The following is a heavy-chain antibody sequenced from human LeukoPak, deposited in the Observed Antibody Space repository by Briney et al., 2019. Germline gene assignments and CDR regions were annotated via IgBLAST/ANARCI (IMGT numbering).Heavy chain of an antibody. CDR1: GFTVSSNY. Sequence: GGSLRLSCAASGFTVSSNYMSRVRQAPGKGLEWVSGISGSGTSTYYADSVKGRFTISRDNSKNTLYLQMNSLRAEDTAVYYCAKGPMVRIDXWGQGTLVTVSS. CDR2: ISGSGTST. V-gene: IGHV3-23*01. D-gene: IGHD3-10*01. CDR3: AKGPMVRIDX. J-gene: IGHJ4*02.